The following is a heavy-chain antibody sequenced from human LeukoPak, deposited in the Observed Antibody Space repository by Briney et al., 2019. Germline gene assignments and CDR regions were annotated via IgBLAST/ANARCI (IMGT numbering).Heavy chain of an antibody. Sequence: QSGGSLRLSCAASGFTFSSYAMSWVRQAPGKGLEWVSAISGSGGSTYYADSVKGRFTISRDNSKNTLYLQMNSLRAEDTAVYYCAKDRVYYYDSSGYPSAFQHWGQGTLVTVSS. CDR3: AKDRVYYYDSSGYPSAFQH. J-gene: IGHJ1*01. CDR1: GFTFSSYA. CDR2: ISGSGGST. V-gene: IGHV3-23*01. D-gene: IGHD3-22*01.